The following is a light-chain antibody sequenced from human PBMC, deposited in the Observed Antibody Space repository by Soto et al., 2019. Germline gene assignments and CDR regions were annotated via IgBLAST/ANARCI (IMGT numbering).Light chain of an antibody. J-gene: IGKJ1*01. CDR1: QSVSISY. CDR3: QQYGSSPMT. CDR2: GAS. V-gene: IGKV3-20*01. Sequence: EIVLTQSPGILSLCPGERTSLSCRASQSVSISYLAWYQQKPGQAPRLLIYGASSRATGIPDRFSGSGSGTDFTLTISRLEPEDFAMYYCQQYGSSPMTFGQGTKVDIK.